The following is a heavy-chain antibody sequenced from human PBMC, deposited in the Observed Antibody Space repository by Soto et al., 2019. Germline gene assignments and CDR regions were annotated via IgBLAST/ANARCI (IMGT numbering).Heavy chain of an antibody. V-gene: IGHV3-49*04. CDR3: TRGRSYYYYYGMDV. Sequence: GWSLRLSCTASGFTFGDYAMSWVRQAPGKGLEWVGFIRSKAYGGTTEYAASVKGRFTISRDDSKSIAYLQMNSLKTEDTAVYYCTRGRSYYYYYGMDVWGQGTTVTVSS. CDR2: IRSKAYGGTT. CDR1: GFTFGDYA. J-gene: IGHJ6*02.